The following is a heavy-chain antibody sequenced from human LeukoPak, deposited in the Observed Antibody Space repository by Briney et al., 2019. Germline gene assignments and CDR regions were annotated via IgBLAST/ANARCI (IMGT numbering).Heavy chain of an antibody. D-gene: IGHD3-22*01. J-gene: IGHJ4*02. CDR1: GFTFSTYS. Sequence: GGSLRLSCAASGFTFSTYSMNWVRQAPGKGLEWISFIRHDSSDIYYADSVKGRFTISRDNSKNTLYLQMNSLRADDTAVYYCARGLYYYDSSGPHPFHYWGQGTLVTVSS. V-gene: IGHV3-21*04. CDR3: ARGLYYYDSSGPHPFHY. CDR2: IRHDSSDI.